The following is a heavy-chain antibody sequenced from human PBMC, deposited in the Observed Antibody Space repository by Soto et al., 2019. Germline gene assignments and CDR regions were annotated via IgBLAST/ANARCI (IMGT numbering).Heavy chain of an antibody. CDR2: ISGSGGST. CDR1: GFTFSSYA. Sequence: GGSLRLCCAASGFTFSSYAMSWVRQAPGKGLEWVSAISGSGGSTYYADSVKGRFTISRDNSKNTLYLQMNSLRAEDTAMYYCVRENYYYGMDVWGQGTAVTVSS. J-gene: IGHJ6*02. CDR3: VRENYYYGMDV. V-gene: IGHV3-23*01.